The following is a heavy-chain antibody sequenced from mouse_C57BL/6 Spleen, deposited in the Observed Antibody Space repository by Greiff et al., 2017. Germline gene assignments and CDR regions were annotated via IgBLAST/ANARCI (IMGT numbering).Heavy chain of an antibody. CDR1: GYTFTSYG. CDR2: IYPRSGNT. CDR3: ARYYGSSSYYAMYY. D-gene: IGHD1-1*01. V-gene: IGHV1-81*01. J-gene: IGHJ4*01. Sequence: QVQLQQSGAELARPGASVKLSCKASGYTFTSYGISWVKQRTGQGLEWIGEIYPRSGNTYYNEKFKGKATLTADKSSSTAYMELRSLTSEDSAVYVCARYYGSSSYYAMYYWCQGTSVTVSS.